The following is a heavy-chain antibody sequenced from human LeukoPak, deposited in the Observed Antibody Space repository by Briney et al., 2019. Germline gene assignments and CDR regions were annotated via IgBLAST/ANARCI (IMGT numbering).Heavy chain of an antibody. D-gene: IGHD6-13*01. V-gene: IGHV3-23*01. Sequence: GGSLRLSCAASGFIFNSHAMNWVRQAPGKGLEWVSVISGSGGITYYADSVKGRFTVSRDNSKNTLYLQMNSLGADDTAVYYCAKASVSTSWFYDAFDIWGQGTMVTVSS. CDR2: ISGSGGIT. J-gene: IGHJ3*02. CDR1: GFIFNSHA. CDR3: AKASVSTSWFYDAFDI.